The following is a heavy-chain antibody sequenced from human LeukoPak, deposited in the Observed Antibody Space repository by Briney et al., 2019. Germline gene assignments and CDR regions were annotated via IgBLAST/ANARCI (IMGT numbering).Heavy chain of an antibody. Sequence: SGPTLVNPTQTLTLTCTLSGLSLSTSGVGVGWIRQPPGKALEWLALIYWNDEKRYSPSLKSRLTVTKDTSKIQVVLAMTNVDPVDTATYYCAHTQYYYDSGGVDDGFDIWGQGTMVTVSS. CDR3: AHTQYYYDSGGVDDGFDI. CDR1: GLSLSTSGVG. CDR2: IYWNDEK. D-gene: IGHD3-22*01. J-gene: IGHJ3*02. V-gene: IGHV2-5*01.